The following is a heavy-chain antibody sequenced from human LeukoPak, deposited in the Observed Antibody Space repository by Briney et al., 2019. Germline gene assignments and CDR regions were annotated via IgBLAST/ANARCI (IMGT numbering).Heavy chain of an antibody. Sequence: PGGSLRLSCAASGFTFSSYSMNWVRQAPGKGLEWVSSISSSSSYIYYADSVKGRFTISRDNAKNSLYLQMNSLRAEDTAVYCCARGHYDSSGYPLPPRRGLLEYWGQGTLVTVSS. V-gene: IGHV3-21*01. CDR2: ISSSSSYI. CDR3: ARGHYDSSGYPLPPRRGLLEY. D-gene: IGHD3-22*01. CDR1: GFTFSSYS. J-gene: IGHJ4*02.